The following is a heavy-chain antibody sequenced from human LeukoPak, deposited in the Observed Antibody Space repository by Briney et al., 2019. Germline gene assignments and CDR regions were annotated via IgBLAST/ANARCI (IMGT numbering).Heavy chain of an antibody. CDR1: GGSISSSSYY. D-gene: IGHD5-24*01. Sequence: SETLSLTCTVSGGSISSSSYYWGWIRQPPGKGLEWIGSIYYSGSTYYNPSLKSRVTISVDTSKNQFSLKLSSVTAADTAVYYCARVCGSDGYAPYFDYWGQGTLVTVSS. V-gene: IGHV4-39*01. CDR3: ARVCGSDGYAPYFDY. CDR2: IYYSGST. J-gene: IGHJ4*02.